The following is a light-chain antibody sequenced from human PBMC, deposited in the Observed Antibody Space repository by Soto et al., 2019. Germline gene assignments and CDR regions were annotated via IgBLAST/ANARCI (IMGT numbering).Light chain of an antibody. CDR3: QQRGNWPPYT. CDR1: QSVSSS. J-gene: IGKJ2*01. Sequence: EIVLTQSPATLSLSPGERATLSCRASQSVSSSLAWFQQKPGQAPRLLIYDAFKRATGIPARFSGSGSGTDFTLTISSLEPEDFAVYYCQQRGNWPPYTFGQGTKLEIK. V-gene: IGKV3-11*01. CDR2: DAF.